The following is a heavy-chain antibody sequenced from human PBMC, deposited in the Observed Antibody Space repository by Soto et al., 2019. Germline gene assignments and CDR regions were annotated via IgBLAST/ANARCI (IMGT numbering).Heavy chain of an antibody. Sequence: QVQLVESGGGVVQPGRSLRLSCAASGFTFSSYAMHWVRQAPGKGLEWVAVISYDGSNKYYADSVKGRFTISSDNSKNPQYLQMNTLRAEDTAVYYCAQSYSGSYTPPDYWGQGTLVTVSS. J-gene: IGHJ4*02. V-gene: IGHV3-30-3*01. CDR1: GFTFSSYA. CDR3: AQSYSGSYTPPDY. CDR2: ISYDGSNK. D-gene: IGHD1-26*01.